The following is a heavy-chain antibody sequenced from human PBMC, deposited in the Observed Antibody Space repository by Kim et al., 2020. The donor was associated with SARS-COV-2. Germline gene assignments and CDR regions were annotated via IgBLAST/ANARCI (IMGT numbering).Heavy chain of an antibody. CDR2: ISSSSSYI. J-gene: IGHJ4*02. D-gene: IGHD3-3*01. V-gene: IGHV3-21*01. CDR3: ARDHLGIFGVVIPQDFDY. Sequence: GGSLRLSCAASGFTFSSYSMNWVRQAPGKGLEWVSSISSSSSYIYYADSVKGRFTISRDNAKNSLYLQMNSLRAEDTAVYYCARDHLGIFGVVIPQDFDYWGQGTLVTVSS. CDR1: GFTFSSYS.